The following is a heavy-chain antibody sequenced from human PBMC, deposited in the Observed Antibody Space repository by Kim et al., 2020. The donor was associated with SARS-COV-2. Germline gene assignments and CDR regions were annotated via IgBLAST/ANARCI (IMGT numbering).Heavy chain of an antibody. V-gene: IGHV3-23*01. J-gene: IGHJ4*02. D-gene: IGHD2-15*01. Sequence: DSVKGRFTISRDNSKNTLSLQMDGLRAEDTAVYYCARRYCSAGTCFPLDSWGQGTLVTVSS. CDR3: ARRYCSAGTCFPLDS.